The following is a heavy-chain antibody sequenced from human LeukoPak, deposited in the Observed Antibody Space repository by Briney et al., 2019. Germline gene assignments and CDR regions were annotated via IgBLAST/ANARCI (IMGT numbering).Heavy chain of an antibody. CDR1: GFSLSNYW. CDR2: INQDGSDK. CDR3: AWYGVTHGLDV. D-gene: IGHD3-10*01. Sequence: GGSLRLSCAASGFSLSNYWMSWVRQAPGKGLEGVANINQDGSDKYYVDSVMGRFTIYKDNAKNPVYLQMNSLRPEDTAIYYCAWYGVTHGLDVWGQGTTVTVSS. J-gene: IGHJ6*02. V-gene: IGHV3-7*01.